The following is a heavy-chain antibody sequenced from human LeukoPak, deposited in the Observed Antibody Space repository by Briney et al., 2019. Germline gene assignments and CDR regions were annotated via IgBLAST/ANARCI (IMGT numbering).Heavy chain of an antibody. D-gene: IGHD1-26*01. CDR3: ARASLVGAMTVDY. CDR1: GGSISSDSW. CDR2: IYHSGST. Sequence: SETLSLTCAVSGGSISSDSWWSWVRQPPGKGLEWIGEIYHSGSTYYNPSLKSRVTISVDRSKNQFSLKLSSVTAADTAVYYCARASLVGAMTVDYWGQGTLVTVSS. J-gene: IGHJ4*02. V-gene: IGHV4-4*02.